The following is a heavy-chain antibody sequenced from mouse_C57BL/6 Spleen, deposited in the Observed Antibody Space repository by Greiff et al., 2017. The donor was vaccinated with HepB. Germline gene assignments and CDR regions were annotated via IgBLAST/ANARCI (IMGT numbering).Heavy chain of an antibody. CDR1: GYTFTSYW. Sequence: VQLKQPGAELVKPGASVKMSCKASGYTFTSYWITWVKQRPGQGLEWIGDIYPGSGSTNYNEKFKSKATLTVDTSSSTAYMQLSSLTSEDSAVYYCARNPDDYDVAWFAYWGQGTLVTVSA. V-gene: IGHV1-55*01. J-gene: IGHJ3*01. D-gene: IGHD2-4*01. CDR2: IYPGSGST. CDR3: ARNPDDYDVAWFAY.